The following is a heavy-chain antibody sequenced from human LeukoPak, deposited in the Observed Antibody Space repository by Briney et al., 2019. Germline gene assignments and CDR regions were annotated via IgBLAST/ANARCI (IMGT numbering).Heavy chain of an antibody. J-gene: IGHJ4*02. CDR3: AREAQLLRYFDWLPFFDY. CDR1: GYTFTSYG. V-gene: IGHV1-18*01. D-gene: IGHD3-9*01. CDR2: ISAYNGNT. Sequence: GASVKVSCKASGYTFTSYGISWVRQAPGQGLEWMGWISAYNGNTNYAQKLQGRVTMTTDTSTSTAYMELRSLRSDDTAVYYCAREAQLLRYFDWLPFFDYWGQGTLVTVSS.